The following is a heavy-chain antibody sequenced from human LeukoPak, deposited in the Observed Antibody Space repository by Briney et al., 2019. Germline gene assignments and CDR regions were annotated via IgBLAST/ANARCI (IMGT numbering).Heavy chain of an antibody. CDR2: IYTSGST. D-gene: IGHD2-2*01. Sequence: PSETLSLTCTVSGGSISSYYWSWIRPPAGKGQEWIGRIYTSGSTNYNPSLKSRVTMSVDTSKNQFSLKLSSVTAADTAVYYCARDWSGCTSCAPGAFDIWGQGTMVTVSS. V-gene: IGHV4-4*07. CDR3: ARDWSGCTSCAPGAFDI. J-gene: IGHJ3*02. CDR1: GGSISSYY.